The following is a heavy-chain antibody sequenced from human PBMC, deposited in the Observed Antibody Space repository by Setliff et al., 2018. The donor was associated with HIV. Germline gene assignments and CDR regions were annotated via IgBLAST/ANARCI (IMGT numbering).Heavy chain of an antibody. V-gene: IGHV1-3*01. D-gene: IGHD3-3*01. CDR2: INAGNGKT. CDR1: GYTFSTYA. CDR3: ARLGDFWSGYYYFDY. Sequence: ASVKVSCKASGYTFSTYAMHWVRQAPGQRLEWMGWINAGNGKTKYSQKFQGRVTIMRDTSASTAYMELSSLRSEDTAVYYCARLGDFWSGYYYFDYWGQGTLVTVSS. J-gene: IGHJ4*02.